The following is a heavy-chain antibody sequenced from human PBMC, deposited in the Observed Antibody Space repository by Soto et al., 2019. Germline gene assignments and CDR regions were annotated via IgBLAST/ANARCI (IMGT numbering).Heavy chain of an antibody. CDR1: GFTVSSNY. J-gene: IGHJ4*02. D-gene: IGHD3-16*01. CDR3: ARVIGGRKLFDY. CDR2: IYSGGST. Sequence: GGSLRLSCAASGFTVSSNYMSWVRQAPGKGLEWVSVIYSGGSTYYADSVKGRFTISRDNSKNTLYLQMNSLRAEDTAVYYCARVIGGRKLFDYWGQGTLVTVSS. V-gene: IGHV3-66*01.